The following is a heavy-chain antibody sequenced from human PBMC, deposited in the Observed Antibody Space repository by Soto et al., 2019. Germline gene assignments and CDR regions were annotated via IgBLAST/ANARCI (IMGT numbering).Heavy chain of an antibody. D-gene: IGHD3-10*01. CDR2: IYYSGST. V-gene: IGHV4-31*03. CDR3: ARGSGYFGSGSPLDY. CDR1: GGSISSASYY. Sequence: QVQLQESGPGLVKPSQTLSLTCTVSGGSISSASYYWSWIRQHPGKGLEYIGHIYYSGSTYYNPSLKSRVTISLDTSKNQFSLQLRSVTDADTAVYYCARGSGYFGSGSPLDYWGQGTLVTVSS. J-gene: IGHJ4*02.